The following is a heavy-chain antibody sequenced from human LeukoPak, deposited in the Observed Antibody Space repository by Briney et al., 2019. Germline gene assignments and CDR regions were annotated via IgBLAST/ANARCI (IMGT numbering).Heavy chain of an antibody. CDR1: GFTFSDNY. CDR2: ISSSGSI. J-gene: IGHJ3*02. V-gene: IGHV3-11*04. D-gene: IGHD3-22*01. Sequence: AGGSLRLSCAASGFTFSDNYMSWIRQAPGKGLEWVSYISSSGSIYYADSVKGRFTISRDNAKNSLYLQMNSLGAEDTAVYYCARDWRDSSGKFPNDAFDIWGQGTMVTVSS. CDR3: ARDWRDSSGKFPNDAFDI.